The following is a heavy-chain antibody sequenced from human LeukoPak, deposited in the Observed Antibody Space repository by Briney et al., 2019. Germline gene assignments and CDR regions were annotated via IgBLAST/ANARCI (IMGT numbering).Heavy chain of an antibody. V-gene: IGHV1-2*02. CDR1: GYTFTGYY. CDR3: ASALMGYCSSTSCPNSNWFDP. Sequence: ASVKVSCKASGYTFTGYYMHWVRQAPGQGLEWMGWINPNSGGTNYAQKFQGRVTMTRDTSISTAYMELSRLRSDDTAVYYCASALMGYCSSTSCPNSNWFDPWGQGTLVTVSS. D-gene: IGHD2-2*01. J-gene: IGHJ5*02. CDR2: INPNSGGT.